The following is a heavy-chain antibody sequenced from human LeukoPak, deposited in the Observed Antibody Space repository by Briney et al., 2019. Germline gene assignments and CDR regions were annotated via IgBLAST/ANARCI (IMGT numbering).Heavy chain of an antibody. V-gene: IGHV3-23*01. J-gene: IGHJ4*02. CDR1: GFTFSSYA. Sequence: GGSLRLSCAASGFTFSSYAMSWVRQAPGKGLEWVSAISGSGASTYYADSVKGRFTISRDTSKNTLYLQMNSLRAEDTAVYYCAKSVSEMTTVPYYFDYCGQGTLVTVSS. CDR3: AKSVSEMTTVPYYFDY. CDR2: ISGSGAST. D-gene: IGHD4-17*01.